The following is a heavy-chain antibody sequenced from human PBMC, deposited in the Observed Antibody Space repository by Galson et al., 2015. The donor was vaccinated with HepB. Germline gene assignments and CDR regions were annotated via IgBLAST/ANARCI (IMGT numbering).Heavy chain of an antibody. J-gene: IGHJ6*02. CDR3: ARRGIVGTFGRYGMDV. D-gene: IGHD1-26*01. Sequence: SLRLSCAASGFTFSSYGMHWVRQAPGKGLEWVAVIWYDGSNKYYADSVKGRFTISRDNSKNTLYLQMNSLRAEDTAVYYCARRGIVGTFGRYGMDVWGQGTTVTVSS. V-gene: IGHV3-33*01. CDR2: IWYDGSNK. CDR1: GFTFSSYG.